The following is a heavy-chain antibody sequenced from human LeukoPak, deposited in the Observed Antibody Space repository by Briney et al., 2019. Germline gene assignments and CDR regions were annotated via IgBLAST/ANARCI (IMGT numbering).Heavy chain of an antibody. D-gene: IGHD3-22*01. J-gene: IGHJ4*02. CDR1: GYTYTTDG. V-gene: IGHV1-18*01. CDR2: ISAYNGHT. CDR3: ARGYYDSSGYPFDY. Sequence: ASVKVSCKASGYTYTTDGISWVRQAPGQGLEWMGWISAYNGHTNYAQKLQGRVTMATDTSTSTAYMELRSLRSDDTAVYYCARGYYDSSGYPFDYWGQGTLVTVSS.